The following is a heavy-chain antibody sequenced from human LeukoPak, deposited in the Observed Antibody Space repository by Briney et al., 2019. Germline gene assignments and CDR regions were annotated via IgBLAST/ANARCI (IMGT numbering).Heavy chain of an antibody. Sequence: KSSETLSLTCTVFAGAISSGSFYWGWLRQPPGKGLEWIGSIHSSGSTYYNPSLKSRVTISVDTSKNQFSLRLTSVTAADTAVYYCARRVVGATTGHDAFDIWGQGTMVTVSS. D-gene: IGHD1-26*01. CDR1: AGAISSGSFY. CDR2: IHSSGST. J-gene: IGHJ3*02. CDR3: ARRVVGATTGHDAFDI. V-gene: IGHV4-39*07.